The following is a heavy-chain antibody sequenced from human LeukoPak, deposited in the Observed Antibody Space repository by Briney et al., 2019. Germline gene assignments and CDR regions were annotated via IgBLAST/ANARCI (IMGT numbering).Heavy chain of an antibody. Sequence: PGGSLRLSCAASGFSFSSYSMNWVRQAPGKGLEWVSSISSSSSYIYYADSVKGRFTISRDNAKNSLYLQMNSLRAEDTAVYYCARERSSRPTSYGMDVWGQGTTVTVSS. CDR3: ARERSSRPTSYGMDV. D-gene: IGHD6-13*01. J-gene: IGHJ6*02. CDR1: GFSFSSYS. V-gene: IGHV3-21*01. CDR2: ISSSSSYI.